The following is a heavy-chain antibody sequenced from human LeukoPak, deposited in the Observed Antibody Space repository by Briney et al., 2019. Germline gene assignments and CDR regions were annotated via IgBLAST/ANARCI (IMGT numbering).Heavy chain of an antibody. CDR1: GFTVSSNY. CDR3: ARGKVWNSCFDY. CDR2: IYSGGST. Sequence: GGSLRLSCAASGFTVSSNYMSWVRQAPGKGLEWVSVIYSGGSTYHADSVKGRFTISRDNSKNTLYLQMNSLRAEDTAVYYCARGKVWNSCFDYWGQGTLVTVSS. D-gene: IGHD1-7*01. J-gene: IGHJ4*02. V-gene: IGHV3-53*01.